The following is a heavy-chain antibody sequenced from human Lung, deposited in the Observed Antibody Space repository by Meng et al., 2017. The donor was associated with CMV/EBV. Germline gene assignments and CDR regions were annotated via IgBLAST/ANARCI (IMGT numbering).Heavy chain of an antibody. CDR1: GFPFSSYA. V-gene: IGHV3-30*04. CDR3: ARDALYSTSAAFDI. D-gene: IGHD6-6*01. J-gene: IGHJ3*02. Sequence: GGSLRLSCAASGFPFSSYAMHWVRQAPGKGLEWVAVISFDGSNKYYADSVKGRFTISRDISKNTLYLQMNSLRAEDTAVYYCARDALYSTSAAFDIWGQGTMVTFSS. CDR2: ISFDGSNK.